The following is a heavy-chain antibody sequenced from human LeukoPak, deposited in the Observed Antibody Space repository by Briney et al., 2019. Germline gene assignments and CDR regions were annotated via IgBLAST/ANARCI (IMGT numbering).Heavy chain of an antibody. CDR3: ASRLRHLLGY. D-gene: IGHD3-16*01. Sequence: SETLSLTCAVSGGSISGSNWWSWVRQPPGKGLEWIGEIFHSGSTNYSPSLKSRVTISIDKSKNQFSLKLTSVTVADTAVYYCASRLRHLLGYWGQGTQVTVSS. J-gene: IGHJ4*02. CDR1: GGSISGSNW. V-gene: IGHV4-4*02. CDR2: IFHSGST.